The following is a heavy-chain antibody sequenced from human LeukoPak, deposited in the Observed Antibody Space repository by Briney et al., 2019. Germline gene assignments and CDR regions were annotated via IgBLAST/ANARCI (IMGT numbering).Heavy chain of an antibody. CDR1: GYTFTRYA. CDR3: AIDQPVAGVSNFDS. D-gene: IGHD6-19*01. J-gene: IGHJ4*02. CDR2: INPNTGNP. Sequence: ASVTVSCEASGYTFTRYAMNWLRQAPGQGLEWMGWINPNTGNPTYAQAFTGRFVFTLDTSVSTAYLQISSLNTEDTAVYYCAIDQPVAGVSNFDSWGQGTLVTVSS. V-gene: IGHV7-4-1*02.